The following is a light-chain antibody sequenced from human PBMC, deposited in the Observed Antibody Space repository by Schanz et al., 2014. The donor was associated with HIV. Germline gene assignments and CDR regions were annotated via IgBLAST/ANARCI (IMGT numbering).Light chain of an antibody. V-gene: IGKV3-20*01. CDR1: QSLGGSQ. J-gene: IGKJ4*01. CDR2: GAS. CDR3: HHHGSSRGT. Sequence: ETVLTQSPGSLSLSPGERATLSCRASQSLGGSQLAWYQQKPGQAPRLLISGASKRATGIPDRFSGSESGTDFTLTISRLEPEDFAVYYCHHHGSSRGTFGGGTKVEIK.